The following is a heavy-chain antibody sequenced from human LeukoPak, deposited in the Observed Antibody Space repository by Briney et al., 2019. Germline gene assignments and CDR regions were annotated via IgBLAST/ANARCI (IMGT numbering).Heavy chain of an antibody. J-gene: IGHJ6*02. D-gene: IGHD3-16*01. CDR3: ARASVFMGDQSAYYYGMDV. Sequence: PGGSLRLSCAASGFTFSNAWMSWVRQAPGKGLEWVSSISSSSSYIYYADSVKGRFTISRDNAKNSLYLQVNSLRAEDTAVYYCARASVFMGDQSAYYYGMDVWGQGTTVTVSS. CDR2: ISSSSSYI. CDR1: GFTFSNAW. V-gene: IGHV3-21*01.